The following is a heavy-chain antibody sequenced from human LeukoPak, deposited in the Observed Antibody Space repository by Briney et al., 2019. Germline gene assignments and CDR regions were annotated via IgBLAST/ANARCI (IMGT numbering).Heavy chain of an antibody. Sequence: SQTLSLTCTVSGGSISSYYWSWIRQPPGKGLEWIGYIYYSGSTNYNPSLKSRVTISVDTSKNQFSLKLSSVTAADTAVYYCARGGGVGATANYYYYYYMDVWGKGTTVTVSS. CDR2: IYYSGST. D-gene: IGHD1-26*01. J-gene: IGHJ6*03. V-gene: IGHV4-59*01. CDR3: ARGGGVGATANYYYYYYMDV. CDR1: GGSISSYY.